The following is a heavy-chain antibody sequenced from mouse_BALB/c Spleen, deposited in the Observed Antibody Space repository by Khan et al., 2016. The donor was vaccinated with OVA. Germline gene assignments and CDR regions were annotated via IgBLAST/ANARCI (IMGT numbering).Heavy chain of an antibody. CDR3: TRAYYRYDGYYAMDY. J-gene: IGHJ4*01. D-gene: IGHD2-14*01. CDR2: IWGGGGT. V-gene: IGHV2-6-4*01. Sequence: QVHVKQSGPGLVAPSQSLSITCTVSGFSLSRYNVHWVRQPPGKGLEWLGMIWGGGGTDYTSALKSRMSISKDDSKRQVFLKMNSLQTDDTAMYYCTRAYYRYDGYYAMDYWCQGTSVTVSS. CDR1: GFSLSRYN.